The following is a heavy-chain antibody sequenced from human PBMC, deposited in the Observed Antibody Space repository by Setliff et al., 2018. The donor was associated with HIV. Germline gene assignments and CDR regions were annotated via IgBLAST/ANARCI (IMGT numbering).Heavy chain of an antibody. Sequence: SETLSLTCTVSGDSISSYYWSWIRQPPGKGLEWIGNIHTSGTTDYNPSLKSRVTISGDTSKNQFSLKLSSVTAADTAVYYCARGGLRDYYDSSGYNDYYYYMDVWGKGTTVTVSS. D-gene: IGHD3-22*01. CDR3: ARGGLRDYYDSSGYNDYYYYMDV. J-gene: IGHJ6*03. CDR1: GDSISSYY. CDR2: IHTSGTT. V-gene: IGHV4-4*08.